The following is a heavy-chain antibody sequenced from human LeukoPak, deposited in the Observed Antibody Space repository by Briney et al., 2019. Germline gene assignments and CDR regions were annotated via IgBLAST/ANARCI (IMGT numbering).Heavy chain of an antibody. J-gene: IGHJ4*02. V-gene: IGHV3-48*01. CDR3: ASEMATIFDY. CDR2: ISSSSSTI. D-gene: IGHD5-24*01. CDR1: GFTFSSYS. Sequence: GGSLRLSXAASGFTFSSYSMNWVRQAPGKGLEWGSYISSSSSTIYYADSVKGRFTISRDNAKNSLYLQMNSLRAEDTAVYYCASEMATIFDYWGQGTLVTVSS.